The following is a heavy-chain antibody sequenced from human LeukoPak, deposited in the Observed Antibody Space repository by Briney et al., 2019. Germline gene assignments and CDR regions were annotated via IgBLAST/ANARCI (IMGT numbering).Heavy chain of an antibody. CDR1: GGSVSSGSYY. J-gene: IGHJ6*02. V-gene: IGHV4-61*01. Sequence: PSETLSLTCTVSGGSVSSGSYYWSWIRQPPGKGLEWIGYIYYSGSTNYNPSLKSRVTISVDKSKNQFSLKLSSVTAADTAVYYCARVRTIFGANYYYGMDVWGQGTTVTVSS. CDR2: IYYSGST. D-gene: IGHD3-3*01. CDR3: ARVRTIFGANYYYGMDV.